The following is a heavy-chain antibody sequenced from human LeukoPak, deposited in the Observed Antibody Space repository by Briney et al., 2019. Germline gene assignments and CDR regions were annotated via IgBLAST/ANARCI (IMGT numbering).Heavy chain of an antibody. V-gene: IGHV3-23*01. D-gene: IGHD6-19*01. CDR1: GFTFSTYA. CDR2: SGRGGAT. CDR3: AKVSRSGWYMEDY. Sequence: GGSLRLSCAASGFTFSTYAVGWVRQPPGKGLEWVSTSGRGGATYYADSVKGRFTISRDNSKNTLYLQMNSPRVEDTAVYYCAKVSRSGWYMEDYWGQGTLVTVSS. J-gene: IGHJ4*02.